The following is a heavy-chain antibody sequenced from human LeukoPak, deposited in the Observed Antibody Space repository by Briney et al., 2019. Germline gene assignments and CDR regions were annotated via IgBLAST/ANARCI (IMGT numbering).Heavy chain of an antibody. D-gene: IGHD6-19*01. J-gene: IGHJ5*02. CDR3: AKGLEQWLVRQLSVDP. Sequence: GRSLRLSCAASGFTFSSYGMHWVRQAPGKGLECVAVISYDGSNKYYADSVKGRFTISRDNSKNTLYLQMNSLRAEDTAVYYCAKGLEQWLVRQLSVDPWGQGTLVTVSS. CDR2: ISYDGSNK. V-gene: IGHV3-30*18. CDR1: GFTFSSYG.